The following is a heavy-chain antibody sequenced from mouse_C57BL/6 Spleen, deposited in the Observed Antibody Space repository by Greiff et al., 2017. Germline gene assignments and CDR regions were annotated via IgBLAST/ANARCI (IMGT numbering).Heavy chain of an antibody. V-gene: IGHV1-22*01. Sequence: VQLKESGPELVKPGASVKMSCKASGYTFTDYNMHWVKQSHGKSLEWIGYINPNNGGTSYNQKFKGKATLTVNKSSSTAYMELRSLTSEDSAVYYCARYLYVGFAYWGQGTLVTVSA. D-gene: IGHD1-1*01. CDR2: INPNNGGT. CDR1: GYTFTDYN. CDR3: ARYLYVGFAY. J-gene: IGHJ3*01.